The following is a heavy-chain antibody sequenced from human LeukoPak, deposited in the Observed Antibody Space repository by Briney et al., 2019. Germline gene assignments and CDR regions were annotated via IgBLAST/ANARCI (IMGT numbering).Heavy chain of an antibody. Sequence: PSETLSLTCAVSGGSISSSDWWSWVRQPPGRGLEWIGYIYRSENPSYNPSLKGRVTMSADKSKNQFSLRLSSVTAADTAVYYCARDVGGKYYFDYWGQGTLVTVSS. CDR3: ARDVGGKYYFDY. J-gene: IGHJ4*02. CDR2: IYRSENP. V-gene: IGHV4-4*02. D-gene: IGHD2-15*01. CDR1: GGSISSSDW.